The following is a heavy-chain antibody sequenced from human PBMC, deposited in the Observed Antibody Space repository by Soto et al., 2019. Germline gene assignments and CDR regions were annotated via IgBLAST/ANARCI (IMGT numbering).Heavy chain of an antibody. V-gene: IGHV1-46*03. CDR2: INPSGGTT. CDR3: ARTSYYADFNWFDP. Sequence: ASVKVSCKASGYTFTSYYMHWVRQAPGQGLEWMGIINPSGGTTNYAQKFQGRVIMTWDTSTSTVYMELTSLRSEDTAVYYCARTSYYADFNWFDPWGQGTLVTSPQ. CDR1: GYTFTSYY. D-gene: IGHD4-17*01. J-gene: IGHJ5*02.